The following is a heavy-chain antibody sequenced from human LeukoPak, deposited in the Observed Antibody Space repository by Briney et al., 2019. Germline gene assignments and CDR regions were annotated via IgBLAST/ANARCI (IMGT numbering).Heavy chain of an antibody. CDR3: ARGFTAFDP. Sequence: SETLSLTCAVYGGSFSGYYWSWIRQPPGKGLEWIGEINHSGSTNYNPSLKSRVTISVDTSKNQFSPKLSSVTAADTAVYYCARGFTAFDPWGQGTLVTVSS. CDR2: INHSGST. J-gene: IGHJ5*02. CDR1: GGSFSGYY. V-gene: IGHV4-34*01.